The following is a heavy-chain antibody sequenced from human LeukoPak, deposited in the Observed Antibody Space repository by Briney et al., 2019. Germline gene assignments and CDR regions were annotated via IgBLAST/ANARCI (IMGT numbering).Heavy chain of an antibody. V-gene: IGHV4-39*01. Sequence: SETLSLTCTVSGGPISSSSYYWGWIRQPPGKGLEWIGSIYYSGSTYYNPSLKSRVTISVDTSKNQFSLKLSSVTAADTAVYYCARQTPGYYYDSSGYLDAFDIWGQGTMVTVSS. CDR2: IYYSGST. J-gene: IGHJ3*02. CDR1: GGPISSSSYY. CDR3: ARQTPGYYYDSSGYLDAFDI. D-gene: IGHD3-22*01.